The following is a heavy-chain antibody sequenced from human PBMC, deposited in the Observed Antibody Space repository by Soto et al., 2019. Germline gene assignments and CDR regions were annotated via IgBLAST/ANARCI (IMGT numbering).Heavy chain of an antibody. CDR1: GFTFGDYA. D-gene: IGHD2-15*01. CDR3: SGGSGNLFTCYYYGMDV. J-gene: IGHJ6*02. V-gene: IGHV3-49*04. CDR2: IRSKAYGGTT. Sequence: GGSLRLSCTASGFTFGDYAMSWVRQAPGKGLEWVGFIRSKAYGGTTEYAASVKGRFTISRDDSKSIAYLQMNSLKTEDTAVYYCSGGSGNLFTCYYYGMDVWGQGTTVTVSS.